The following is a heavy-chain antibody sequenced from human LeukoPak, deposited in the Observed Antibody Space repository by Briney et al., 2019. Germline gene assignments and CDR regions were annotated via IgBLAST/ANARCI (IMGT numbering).Heavy chain of an antibody. V-gene: IGHV3-30-3*01. Sequence: QSGGSLRLSCAASGFTFSSYAMHWVRQAPGKGLEWVAVISYDGSNKYYADSVKGRFTISRDNSKNTLYLQMNSLRAEDTAVYYCAKDTGYWGQGTLVTVSS. CDR2: ISYDGSNK. CDR1: GFTFSSYA. D-gene: IGHD4-11*01. J-gene: IGHJ4*02. CDR3: AKDTGY.